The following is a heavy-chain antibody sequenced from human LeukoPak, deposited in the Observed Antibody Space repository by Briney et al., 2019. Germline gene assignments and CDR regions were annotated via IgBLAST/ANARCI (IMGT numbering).Heavy chain of an antibody. V-gene: IGHV3-21*01. D-gene: IGHD2-2*01. CDR2: ISSSSSYI. CDR1: GFTFSSYS. Sequence: GGSLRLSCAASGFTFSSYSMNWVRHPPGKGLEWVSSISSSSSYIYYADSVKGRFTISRDNAKNSLYLQMNSLRAEDTAVYYCAREGCSSTSCYWEDAFDIWGQGTMVTVSS. J-gene: IGHJ3*02. CDR3: AREGCSSTSCYWEDAFDI.